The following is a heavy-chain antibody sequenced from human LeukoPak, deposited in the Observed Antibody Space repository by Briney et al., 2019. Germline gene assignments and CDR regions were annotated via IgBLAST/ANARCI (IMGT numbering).Heavy chain of an antibody. CDR1: GYTLTELS. V-gene: IGHV1-24*01. CDR2: FDPEDGET. D-gene: IGHD3-16*01. Sequence: ASVKVSCKVSGYTLTELSMHWVRQAPGKGLERMGGFDPEDGETIYAQKFQGRVTMTEDTSTDTAYMELSSLRSEDTAVYYCARHGPYPYYFDYWGQGTLVTVSS. CDR3: ARHGPYPYYFDY. J-gene: IGHJ4*02.